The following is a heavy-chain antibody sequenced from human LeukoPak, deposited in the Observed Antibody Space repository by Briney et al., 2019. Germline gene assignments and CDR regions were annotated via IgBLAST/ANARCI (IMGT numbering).Heavy chain of an antibody. CDR1: GFTFSDYY. J-gene: IGHJ4*02. Sequence: QAGGSLRLSCAASGFTFSDYYMSWIRQAPGRGLEWVSAISGSGGSTYYADSVKGRFTISRDNSKNTLYLQMNSLRAEDTAVYYCAKDYDWNEHRDYWGQGTLVTVSS. CDR2: ISGSGGST. CDR3: AKDYDWNEHRDY. D-gene: IGHD1-20*01. V-gene: IGHV3-23*01.